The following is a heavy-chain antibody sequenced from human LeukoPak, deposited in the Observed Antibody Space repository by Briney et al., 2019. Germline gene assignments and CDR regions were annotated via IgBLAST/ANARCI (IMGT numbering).Heavy chain of an antibody. J-gene: IGHJ4*02. CDR2: ISFSGSPT. V-gene: IGHV3-11*01. Sequence: GGSLRLSCAASGFTFSDYYMSWIRQAPGKGLEWVSYISFSGSPTQYADSVKGRFTISRDNAKNSLYLQMNSLRDEDTAVYYCARVQDIVVVPAATLDYWGQGTLVTVSS. D-gene: IGHD2-2*01. CDR3: ARVQDIVVVPAATLDY. CDR1: GFTFSDYY.